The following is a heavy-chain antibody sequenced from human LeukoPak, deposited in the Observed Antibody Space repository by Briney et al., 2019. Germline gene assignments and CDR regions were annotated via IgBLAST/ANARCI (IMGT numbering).Heavy chain of an antibody. CDR3: ARRRIVATIDY. V-gene: IGHV4-39*01. Sequence: SETLSLTCGVSDGSISSSGYYWAWIRQPPGTGLEWIGSISYTGTTYYNPSLKSRLTISADRSKNQFSLKLTSVTAADTAVYYCARRRIVATIDYWGQGTLVTVSS. CDR2: ISYTGTT. J-gene: IGHJ4*02. D-gene: IGHD5-12*01. CDR1: DGSISSSGYY.